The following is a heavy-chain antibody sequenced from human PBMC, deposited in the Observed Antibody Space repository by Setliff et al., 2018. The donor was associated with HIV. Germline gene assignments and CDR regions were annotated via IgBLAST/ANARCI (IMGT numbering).Heavy chain of an antibody. CDR3: AREIYGGNSRPFDY. D-gene: IGHD4-17*01. Sequence: PSETLSLTCTVSGGSISSHYWTWIRQPPGKGLEWIAYIYYNGNTNYNPSLKSRVTISVDTSKNQFSLKLTSVTAADTAVYYCAREIYGGNSRPFDYWGQGTLVTVSS. CDR2: IYYNGNT. CDR1: GGSISSHY. V-gene: IGHV4-59*11. J-gene: IGHJ4*02.